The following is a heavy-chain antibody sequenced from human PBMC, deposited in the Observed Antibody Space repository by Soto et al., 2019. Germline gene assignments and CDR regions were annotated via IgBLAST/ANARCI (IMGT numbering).Heavy chain of an antibody. CDR3: ARTNAFDI. CDR2: IYYSGTT. CDR1: GGSISGYY. Sequence: SETLSLTCTVSGGSISGYYWSWIRQPPGKGLEWIGYIYYSGTTSYNPSLKSRVTISLDTSKNQISLNLRSVTAADTAVYYCARTNAFDIWGQGTMVTVSS. J-gene: IGHJ3*02. V-gene: IGHV4-59*01.